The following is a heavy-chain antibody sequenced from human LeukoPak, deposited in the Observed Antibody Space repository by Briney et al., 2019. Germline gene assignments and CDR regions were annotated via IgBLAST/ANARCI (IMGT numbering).Heavy chain of an antibody. J-gene: IGHJ4*02. V-gene: IGHV5-51*01. CDR3: ARRSGPNYDC. CDR2: VYPGDSDI. CDR1: GFRFTSSR. D-gene: IGHD2-15*01. Sequence: GESLKISCKTSGFRFTSSRIAWVRQIPGKGLEWMGIVYPGDSDIKYSPSFQGQVTFSADKSTSTAYLQWSSLKASDTAVYYCARRSGPNYDCWGQGTLVTVSS.